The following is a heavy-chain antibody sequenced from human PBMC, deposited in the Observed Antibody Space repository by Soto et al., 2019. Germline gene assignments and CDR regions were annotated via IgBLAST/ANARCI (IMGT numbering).Heavy chain of an antibody. D-gene: IGHD2-15*01. J-gene: IGHJ4*02. CDR2: ISYSGST. V-gene: IGHV4-39*01. CDR1: GGSISSDSYY. Sequence: SETLSLTCTVSGGSISSDSYYWGWIRQSPEKGMEWIASISYSGSTYYNPTLKSRLIISVDTSKSQFSLKLSSVTAADTAVYYCARHTPAISISDHWGQGTLVTVSS. CDR3: ARHTPAISISDH.